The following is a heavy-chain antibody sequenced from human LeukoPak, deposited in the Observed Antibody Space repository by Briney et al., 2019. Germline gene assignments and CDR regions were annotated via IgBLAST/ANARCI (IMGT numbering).Heavy chain of an antibody. D-gene: IGHD2-15*01. CDR2: INPNSGGT. CDR1: GYTFTGYY. CDR3: ARDPSVVAAIYYYYGMDV. J-gene: IGHJ6*02. Sequence: ASVKVSCKASGYTFTGYYMHWVRQAPGQGLEWMGWINPNSGGTNYAQKFQGRVTMTRDTSISTAYMELSRLRSDDTAVYYCARDPSVVAAIYYYYGMDVWGQGTTVTVSS. V-gene: IGHV1-2*02.